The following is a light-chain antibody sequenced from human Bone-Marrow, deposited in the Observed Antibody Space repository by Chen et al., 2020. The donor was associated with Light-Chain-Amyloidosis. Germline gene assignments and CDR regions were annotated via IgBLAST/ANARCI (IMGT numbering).Light chain of an antibody. CDR2: RDT. V-gene: IGLV3-25*03. CDR1: DLPTKY. J-gene: IGLJ2*01. CDR3: QSADSSGTYEVI. Sequence: SYELTQPPSVSVSPGQTARITCSGDDLPTKYAYWYQQKPGQAPVLVIHRDTERPSGISGRFSGSSSGTTAPLTISGVQAEDEADYHCQSADSSGTYEVIFGGGTKLTVL.